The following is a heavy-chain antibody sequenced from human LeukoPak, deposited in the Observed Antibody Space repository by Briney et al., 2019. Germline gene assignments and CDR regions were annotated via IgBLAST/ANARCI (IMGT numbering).Heavy chain of an antibody. J-gene: IGHJ4*02. CDR3: GGFGYEAGVDL. CDR2: ISPSGTET. D-gene: IGHD2-15*01. CDR1: GFMLRNLW. Sequence: GGSLRLSCAASGFMLRNLWMTWVRQAPGKGLEWVANISPSGTETYYVDPFKGRFTISRDNARNLLFLQMNTLGADDTAVYFCGGFGYEAGVDLWGQGTLVAVSS. V-gene: IGHV3-7*01.